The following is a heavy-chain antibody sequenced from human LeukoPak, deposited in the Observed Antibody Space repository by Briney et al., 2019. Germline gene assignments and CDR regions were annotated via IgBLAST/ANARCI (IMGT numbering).Heavy chain of an antibody. J-gene: IGHJ4*02. D-gene: IGHD1-26*01. Sequence: GGSLRLSCAASGFTFSTYAMTWVRQAPGKGLEWVSGISAGGDRTYYADSVKGRFTISRDNSKHTLYLQMNSLRAEDTAEYYCARSTVGTSCCTAVDYWGQGTLVTVSS. V-gene: IGHV3-23*01. CDR2: ISAGGDRT. CDR3: ARSTVGTSCCTAVDY. CDR1: GFTFSTYA.